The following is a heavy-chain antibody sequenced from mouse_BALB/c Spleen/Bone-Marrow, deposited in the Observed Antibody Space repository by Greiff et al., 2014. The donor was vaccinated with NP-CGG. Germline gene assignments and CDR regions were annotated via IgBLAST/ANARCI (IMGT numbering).Heavy chain of an antibody. Sequence: QVHVKQSGPEVVRPGVSVKISCKGSGYTFTDYTMHWGKQSHAKSLEWIGVISTYNGNTNYNQKFEGKATMTVDKSSSTAYMELARLTSEDSAIYYCAREVRAPWYAMDYWGQGTSVTVSS. CDR2: ISTYNGNT. D-gene: IGHD2-14*01. CDR1: GYTFTDYT. V-gene: IGHV1-67*01. J-gene: IGHJ4*01. CDR3: AREVRAPWYAMDY.